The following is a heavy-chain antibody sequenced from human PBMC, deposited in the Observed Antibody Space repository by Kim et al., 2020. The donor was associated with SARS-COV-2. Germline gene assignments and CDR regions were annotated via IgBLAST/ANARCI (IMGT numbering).Heavy chain of an antibody. J-gene: IGHJ1*01. CDR2: SMSKADGGTK. Sequence: GGSLRLSCAASGFTFKNAWTSWVRQAPGKGLEWVGRSMSKADGGTKEYAAPVRGRSTISRDDSKNTFFLQMNSPKTEDTAVYYCTTRMSGGWGQGTLVT. D-gene: IGHD3-3*01. CDR3: TTRMSGG. CDR1: GFTFKNAW. V-gene: IGHV3-15*01.